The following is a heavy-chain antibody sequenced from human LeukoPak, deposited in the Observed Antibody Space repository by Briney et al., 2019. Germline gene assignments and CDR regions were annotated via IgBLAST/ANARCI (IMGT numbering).Heavy chain of an antibody. V-gene: IGHV4-61*02. CDR1: GGSISSGSYY. J-gene: IGHJ3*02. D-gene: IGHD5-24*01. Sequence: SQTLSLTCTVSGGSISSGSYYWSWIRQPAGKGLEWIGRIYTSGSTNYNPSLKSRVTISVDTSKNQFSLKLSSVTAADTAVYYCARERVGEGWLQSHAFDIWGQGTMVTVSS. CDR3: ARERVGEGWLQSHAFDI. CDR2: IYTSGST.